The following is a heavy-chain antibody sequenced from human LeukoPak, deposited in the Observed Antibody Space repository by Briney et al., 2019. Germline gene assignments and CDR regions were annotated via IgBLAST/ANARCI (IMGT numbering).Heavy chain of an antibody. D-gene: IGHD5-12*01. CDR1: GFTFNDYA. CDR3: AKAIRLWILSYDY. J-gene: IGHJ4*02. Sequence: PGGSLRLSCAASGFTFNDYAMAWVRQAPGKGLEWVSTISGSGDYTYYADSVKGRFTVSRDNSKNVLFLQMNTLRAEDSAIYYCAKAIRLWILSYDYWGQGTVVAVSS. V-gene: IGHV3-23*01. CDR2: ISGSGDYT.